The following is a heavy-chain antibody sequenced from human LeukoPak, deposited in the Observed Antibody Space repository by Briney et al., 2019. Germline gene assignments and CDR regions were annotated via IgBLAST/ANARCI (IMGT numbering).Heavy chain of an antibody. CDR2: INHSGST. Sequence: SETLSLTCAVYGGSFSGYYWSWIRQPPGKGLEWIGEINHSGSTNYNPSLKSRVTISVDTSKNQFSLKLSSVTAADTAVYYCVRGRGRYYGSSGYLSGLRFDPWGQGTLVTVSS. V-gene: IGHV4-34*01. J-gene: IGHJ5*02. CDR1: GGSFSGYY. D-gene: IGHD3-22*01. CDR3: VRGRGRYYGSSGYLSGLRFDP.